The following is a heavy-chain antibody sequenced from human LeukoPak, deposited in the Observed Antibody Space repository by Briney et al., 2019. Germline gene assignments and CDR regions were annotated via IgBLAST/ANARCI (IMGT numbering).Heavy chain of an antibody. J-gene: IGHJ4*02. V-gene: IGHV3-48*04. CDR3: ARSRARIAAAVYYFDY. Sequence: GGSLRLSCAASGLSLSSNNMHWVRQTPGGGLEWLSYISAGSGTVFSADSVRGRFTISKDNAKNSLYLYMSGLRAEDTAVYYCARSRARIAAAVYYFDYWGQGTPVTVSS. CDR2: ISAGSGTV. CDR1: GLSLSSNN. D-gene: IGHD6-13*01.